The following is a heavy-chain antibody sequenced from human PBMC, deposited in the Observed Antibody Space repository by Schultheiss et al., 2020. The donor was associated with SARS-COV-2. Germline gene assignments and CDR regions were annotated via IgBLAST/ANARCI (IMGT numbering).Heavy chain of an antibody. CDR3: ARGTPDSSGWFNGMDV. CDR2: INPSGGST. V-gene: IGHV1-46*03. Sequence: ASVKVSCKASGYTFTEYGFSWVRQAPGQGLEWMGIINPSGGSTSYAQKFQGRVTMTRDTSTSTVYMELSSLRSEDTAVYYCARGTPDSSGWFNGMDVWGQGTTVTVSS. D-gene: IGHD6-19*01. J-gene: IGHJ6*02. CDR1: GYTFTEYG.